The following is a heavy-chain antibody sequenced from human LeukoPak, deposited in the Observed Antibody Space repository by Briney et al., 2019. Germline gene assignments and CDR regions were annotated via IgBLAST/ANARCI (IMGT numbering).Heavy chain of an antibody. CDR3: AELGITMIGGV. CDR2: INWNGGST. Sequence: GGSLRLSCAASGFTFDGYGMSWVRQAPGKGLEWVSGINWNGGSTGYADSVKGRFTISRDNAKNSLYLQMNSLRAEDTAVYYCAELGITMIGGVWGKGTTVTISS. CDR1: GFTFDGYG. J-gene: IGHJ6*04. V-gene: IGHV3-20*04. D-gene: IGHD3-10*02.